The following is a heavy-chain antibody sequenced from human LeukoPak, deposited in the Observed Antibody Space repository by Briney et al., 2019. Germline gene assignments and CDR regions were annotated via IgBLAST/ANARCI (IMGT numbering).Heavy chain of an antibody. J-gene: IGHJ6*02. D-gene: IGHD3-10*01. V-gene: IGHV3-23*01. CDR2: ISGSGGST. Sequence: GGSLRLSCAASGFTFSSYAMSWVRQAPGKGLEWVSAISGSGGSTYYADSVKGRFTISRDNSKNTLYLQMNSLRAEDTAVYYCAKGRYGSGSYYNVPDYYYGMDVWGQGTTVTVSS. CDR3: AKGRYGSGSYYNVPDYYYGMDV. CDR1: GFTFSSYA.